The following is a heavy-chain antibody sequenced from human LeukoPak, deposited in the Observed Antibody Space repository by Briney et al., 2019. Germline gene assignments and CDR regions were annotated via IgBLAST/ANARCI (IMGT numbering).Heavy chain of an antibody. CDR1: DGSINSYY. CDR3: ARGRSNYYGMDV. V-gene: IGHV4-59*01. Sequence: SETLSLTCSVSDGSINSYYWNWLRRPPGKGLEWIGYIYYNGNTNYSPSLKSRVTMSVDTSKNLFSLKVSSVTAADTAVYYCARGRSNYYGMDVWGQGTTVTVSS. D-gene: IGHD1-26*01. J-gene: IGHJ6*02. CDR2: IYYNGNT.